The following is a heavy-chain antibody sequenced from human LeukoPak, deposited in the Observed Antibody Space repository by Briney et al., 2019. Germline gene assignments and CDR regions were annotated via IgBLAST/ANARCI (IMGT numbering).Heavy chain of an antibody. CDR2: INPNSGGT. Sequence: AASVKVSCKASGYTFTGYYMHWVRQAPGQGLEWMGWINPNSGGTSYAQKFQGRVTMTRDTSISTAYMELSRLRSDDTAVYYCARELYCSSTSCWGLDYWGQGTLVTVSS. D-gene: IGHD2-2*01. CDR1: GYTFTGYY. CDR3: ARELYCSSTSCWGLDY. V-gene: IGHV1-2*02. J-gene: IGHJ4*02.